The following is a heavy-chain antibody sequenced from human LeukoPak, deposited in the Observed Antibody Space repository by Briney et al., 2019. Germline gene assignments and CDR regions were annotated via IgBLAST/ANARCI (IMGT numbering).Heavy chain of an antibody. CDR1: GYTFTGYY. V-gene: IGHV1-2*02. J-gene: IGHJ5*02. CDR2: INPNSGGT. Sequence: ASVKVSFKASGYTFTGYYIHWVRQAPGQGLEWMGWINPNSGGTNYAQKFQGRVTMTRDTSISTAYMELSRLRSDDTAVYYCARTPGPTVTGWFDPWAQGTLVTVSS. CDR3: ARTPGPTVTGWFDP. D-gene: IGHD4-17*01.